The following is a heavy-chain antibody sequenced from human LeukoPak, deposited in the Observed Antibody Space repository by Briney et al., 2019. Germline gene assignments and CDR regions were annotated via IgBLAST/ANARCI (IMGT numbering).Heavy chain of an antibody. CDR2: IYYSGST. Sequence: SETLSLTCTVSGGSISSYYWSWIRQPPGKGLEWIGYIYYSGSTNYNPSLKSRVTMSVDTSKNQFSLRLSSVTAADTAVYYCARRQRDGYNYFDYWGQGTLVTVSS. CDR3: ARRQRDGYNYFDY. CDR1: GGSISSYY. D-gene: IGHD5-12*01. J-gene: IGHJ4*02. V-gene: IGHV4-59*08.